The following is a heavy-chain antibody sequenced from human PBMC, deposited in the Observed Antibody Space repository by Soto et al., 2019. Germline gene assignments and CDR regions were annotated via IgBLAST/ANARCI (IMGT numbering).Heavy chain of an antibody. CDR2: INHSGST. CDR1: GGSFSGYY. J-gene: IGHJ5*02. D-gene: IGHD3-9*01. V-gene: IGHV4-34*01. Sequence: SETLSLTCAVYGGSFSGYYWSWIRQPPGKGLEWIGEINHSGSTNYNPSLKSRVTISVDTSKNQFSLKLSSVTAADTAVYYCARSNYDILTVGSCWFDPWGQGTLVTVSS. CDR3: ARSNYDILTVGSCWFDP.